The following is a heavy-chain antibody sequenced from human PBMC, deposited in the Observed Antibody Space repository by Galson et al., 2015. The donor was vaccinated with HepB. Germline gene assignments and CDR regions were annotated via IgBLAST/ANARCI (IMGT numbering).Heavy chain of an antibody. CDR2: ISYAGSDK. Sequence: SLRLSCAASGFSFSSYGIHWVRQAPGKGLEWVALISYAGSDKSYADSVQGRFTISRDNSKNTVYLQMSSLRADDTAVYYCAKENDFWSGIDSWGQGILVTVSS. CDR1: GFSFSSYG. D-gene: IGHD3-3*01. V-gene: IGHV3-30*18. J-gene: IGHJ4*02. CDR3: AKENDFWSGIDS.